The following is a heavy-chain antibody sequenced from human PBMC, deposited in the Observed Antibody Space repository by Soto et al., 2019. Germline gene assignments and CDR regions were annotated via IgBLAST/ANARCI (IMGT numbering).Heavy chain of an antibody. D-gene: IGHD1-1*01. Sequence: VQLQQWGAGLLKPSETLSLTCAVYGGFVSSGSYYWSWIRQPPGKGLDWIGEMSHSGGTHFNPSLKSRVTRSVDTSKNQFSLKTSSVTAADTALYYCARVERGTATTVVDAFDIWGPGTMVTVSS. J-gene: IGHJ3*02. CDR1: GGFVSSGSYY. CDR2: MSHSGGT. V-gene: IGHV4-34*01. CDR3: ARVERGTATTVVDAFDI.